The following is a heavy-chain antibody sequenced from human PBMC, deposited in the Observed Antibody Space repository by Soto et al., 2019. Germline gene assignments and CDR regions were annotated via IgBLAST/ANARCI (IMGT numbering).Heavy chain of an antibody. CDR3: ARHQFDSYYYDSSGYPALGGMDV. CDR1: GYTFTGWW. CDR2: IYPGDSRS. J-gene: IGHJ6*02. V-gene: IGHV5-51*01. D-gene: IGHD3-22*01. Sequence: PGESLKISCKGSGYTFTGWWIGWVRQMPGKGLEWMGIIYPGDSRSRYSPSFQGQVTISADKSISTAYLQWSSLKASDTAMYYCARHQFDSYYYDSSGYPALGGMDVWGQGTTVTVSS.